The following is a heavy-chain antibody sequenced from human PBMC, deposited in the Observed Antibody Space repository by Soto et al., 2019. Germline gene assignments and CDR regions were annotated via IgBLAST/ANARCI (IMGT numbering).Heavy chain of an antibody. V-gene: IGHV4-4*02. CDR3: VTSLNYDFWRDGGRHYYFDY. CDR1: GGSISSSYW. D-gene: IGHD3-3*01. CDR2: ISHSGST. J-gene: IGHJ4*02. Sequence: SETLSLTCAVSGGSISSSYWWNWVRQPPGKGLEWIGKISHSGSTNYNPSLKNRVTISVDKSNNQFSLRLSSVTAADTAVYFCVTSLNYDFWRDGGRHYYFDYWGQGTLVTVSS.